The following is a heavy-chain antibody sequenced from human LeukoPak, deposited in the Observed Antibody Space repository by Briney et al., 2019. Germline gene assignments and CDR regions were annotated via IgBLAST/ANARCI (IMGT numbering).Heavy chain of an antibody. J-gene: IGHJ6*02. V-gene: IGHV4-59*01. D-gene: IGHD3-22*01. CDR1: GGSLSGFY. CDR2: VYYSGST. Sequence: PSETLSLTCTVSGGSLSGFYWSWIRQPPGKGLEWIGYVYYSGSTTYNPSLKSRVTIAVDTSKNQFSLKLSSVTAADTAVYYCARDYYDSSGYQYYYYGMDVWGQGTTVTVSS. CDR3: ARDYYDSSGYQYYYYGMDV.